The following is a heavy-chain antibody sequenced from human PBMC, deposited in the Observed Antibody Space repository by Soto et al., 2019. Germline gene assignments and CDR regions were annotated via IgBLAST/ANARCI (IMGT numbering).Heavy chain of an antibody. CDR2: ISGSGGST. J-gene: IGHJ4*02. CDR3: AKDLKNRWQQLVTFFDH. CDR1: GFTFSSYA. D-gene: IGHD6-13*01. Sequence: PGGSLRLSCAASGFTFSSYAMSWVRQAPGKGLEWVSAISGSGGSTYYADSVKGRFTISRDNSKNTLYLQMNSLRAEDTAVYYCAKDLKNRWQQLVTFFDHWGQGTLVTVSS. V-gene: IGHV3-23*01.